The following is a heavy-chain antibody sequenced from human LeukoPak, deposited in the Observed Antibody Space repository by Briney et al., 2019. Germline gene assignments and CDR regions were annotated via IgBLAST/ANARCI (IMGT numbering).Heavy chain of an antibody. V-gene: IGHV1-24*01. CDR3: ATGDPRSGYYYYYMDV. Sequence: ASVKVSCKVSGYTLTELSMHWVRQAPGKGLEWMGGFDPEDGETIYAQKFQGRVTMTEDTSTDTAYMELSSLRSEDTAVYYCATGDPRSGYYYYYMDVWGKGTTVTVSS. D-gene: IGHD4-17*01. CDR2: FDPEDGET. J-gene: IGHJ6*03. CDR1: GYTLTELS.